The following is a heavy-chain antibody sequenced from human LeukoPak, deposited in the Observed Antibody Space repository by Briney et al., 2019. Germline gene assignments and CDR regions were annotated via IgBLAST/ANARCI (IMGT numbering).Heavy chain of an antibody. V-gene: IGHV4-4*07. CDR1: GDSIRSAY. Sequence: SETLSLTCSVYGDSIRSAYWNWLRQSAGQGLEWIGRIYTSGTINYNPSLKSRVTISMDKSKNQFSLKLTSVTAADTAIYYCARDIPHVGYYYYYMDVWGKGTTVTVSS. CDR3: ARDIPHVGYYYYYMDV. J-gene: IGHJ6*03. CDR2: IYTSGTI.